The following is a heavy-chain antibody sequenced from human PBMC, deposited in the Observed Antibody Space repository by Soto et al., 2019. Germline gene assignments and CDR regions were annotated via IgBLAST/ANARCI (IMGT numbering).Heavy chain of an antibody. D-gene: IGHD4-17*01. Sequence: QVQLQESGPGLVKPSQTLSLTCTVSGGSISSGGYYWSWIRQHPGKGLEWIGYIYYSGSTYYNPSVKRRVTISVDTSKNQLFLKLSSVTAADTAVYYCARSTRDSDYGDYVARWGQGTLVTVSS. CDR1: GGSISSGGYY. J-gene: IGHJ4*02. CDR2: IYYSGST. V-gene: IGHV4-31*03. CDR3: ARSTRDSDYGDYVAR.